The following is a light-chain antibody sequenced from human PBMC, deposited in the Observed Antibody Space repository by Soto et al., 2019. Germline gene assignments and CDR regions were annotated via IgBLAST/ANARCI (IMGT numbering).Light chain of an antibody. Sequence: ETAMTQSPVTLSLSPGERATLSCRASQTVGDNVAWYRQKPGQPPSLLIYGASTRAPGVPARFSGSGSGTDFILTIRSLQSEDFGFYYCQQYNTWPLGTFGQGTRVEI. CDR1: QTVGDN. J-gene: IGKJ1*01. V-gene: IGKV3-15*01. CDR3: QQYNTWPLGT. CDR2: GAS.